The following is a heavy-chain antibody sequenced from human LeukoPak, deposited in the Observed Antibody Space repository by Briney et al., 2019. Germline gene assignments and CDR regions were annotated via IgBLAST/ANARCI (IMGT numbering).Heavy chain of an antibody. CDR3: AREGEWFGEFPFDY. CDR1: GFTFSSYA. V-gene: IGHV3-48*04. Sequence: GGSLRLSCAASGFTFSSYAMSWVRQPTGKGREWVSYISSSSNTIYYADSVKGRFTISRDNAKNSLYLQMNSLRAEDTAVYYCAREGEWFGEFPFDYWGQGTLVTVSS. D-gene: IGHD3-10*01. J-gene: IGHJ4*02. CDR2: ISSSSNTI.